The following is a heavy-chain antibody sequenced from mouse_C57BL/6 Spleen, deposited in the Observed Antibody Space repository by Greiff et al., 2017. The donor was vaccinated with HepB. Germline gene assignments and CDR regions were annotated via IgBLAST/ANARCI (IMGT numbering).Heavy chain of an antibody. CDR2: INPNNGGT. CDR3: AREDGNFDY. D-gene: IGHD2-1*01. Sequence: DVKLQESGPELVKPGASVKIPCKASGYTFTDYNMDWVKQSHGKSLEWIGDINPNNGGTIYNQKFKGKATLTVDKSSSTAYMELRSLTSEDTAVYYCAREDGNFDYWGQGTTLTVSS. CDR1: GYTFTDYN. J-gene: IGHJ2*01. V-gene: IGHV1-18*01.